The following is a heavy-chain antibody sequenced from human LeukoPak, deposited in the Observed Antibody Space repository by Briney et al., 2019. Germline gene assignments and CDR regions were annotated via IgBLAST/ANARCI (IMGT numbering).Heavy chain of an antibody. V-gene: IGHV1-69*05. CDR2: IIPIFGTA. CDR3: ARGRIAAALSFFDY. CDR1: GGTFSSYA. J-gene: IGHJ4*02. D-gene: IGHD6-13*01. Sequence: SVKVSCKASGGTFSSYAISWVRRAPGQGREWMGGIIPIFGTANYAQKFQGRVTITTDESTSTAYMELSSLRSEDTAVYYCARGRIAAALSFFDYWGQGTLVTVSS.